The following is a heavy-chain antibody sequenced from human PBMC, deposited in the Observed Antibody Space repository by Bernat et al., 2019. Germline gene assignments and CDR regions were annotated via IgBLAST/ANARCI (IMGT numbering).Heavy chain of an antibody. CDR3: ARDTSYGFDY. V-gene: IGHV3-33*01. D-gene: IGHD2-2*01. CDR1: GFTFSIYG. Sequence: QVQLVESGGGVVQPARSLRLSCAASGFTFSIYGIHWVRQAPGKGLEWVAIIWYDGSNKYYADSVKGRFTISRDNSKNTLYLQMNSLRAEDTAVYYCARDTSYGFDYWGQGTLVTVSS. CDR2: IWYDGSNK. J-gene: IGHJ4*02.